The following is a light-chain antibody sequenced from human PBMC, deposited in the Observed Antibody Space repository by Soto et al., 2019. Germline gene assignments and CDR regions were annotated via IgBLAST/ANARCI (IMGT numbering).Light chain of an antibody. J-gene: IGLJ1*01. CDR3: CSCATINSLV. Sequence: PPTQPAPETRSPGQSITIFFTGNSSYVGGNNFVSGYQQQPDRARKLLIYAITDRPSGVCGRVSGSKSGSTASLSISGLQTEDEADDYCCSCATINSLVFGAGAKVTVL. V-gene: IGLV2-14*03. CDR1: SSYVGGNNF. CDR2: AIT.